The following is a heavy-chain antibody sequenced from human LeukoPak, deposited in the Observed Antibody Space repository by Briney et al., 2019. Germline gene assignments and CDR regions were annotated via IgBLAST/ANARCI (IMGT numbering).Heavy chain of an antibody. D-gene: IGHD1-26*01. Sequence: GASVKVSCKASGYTFTGYYMHWVRQAPGQGLEWMGWINPNSGGTNYAQKFQGRVTMTRDTSISTAYMELSRLRSDDTAVYYCARGYEGATLYYYYYMDVWGKGTTVTISS. J-gene: IGHJ6*03. CDR3: ARGYEGATLYYYYYMDV. CDR1: GYTFTGYY. V-gene: IGHV1-2*02. CDR2: INPNSGGT.